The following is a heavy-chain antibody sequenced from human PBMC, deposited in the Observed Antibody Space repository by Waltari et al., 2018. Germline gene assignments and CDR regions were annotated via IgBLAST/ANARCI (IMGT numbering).Heavy chain of an antibody. V-gene: IGHV1-24*01. CDR2: FDPKDGET. J-gene: IGHJ1*01. CDR1: GYTLTELS. Sequence: QVQLVQSGAEVKKPGASVKVSCRVSGYTLTELSMHWVRQAPGKGLEWMGGFDPKDGETIYAQKFQGRVTMTEDTSTDTAYMELSSLRSEDTAVFYCATGDLESLSHEYFHYWGQGTLVTVSS. CDR3: ATGDLESLSHEYFHY. D-gene: IGHD3-3*01.